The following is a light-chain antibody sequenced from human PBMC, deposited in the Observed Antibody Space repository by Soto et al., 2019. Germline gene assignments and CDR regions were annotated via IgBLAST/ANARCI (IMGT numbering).Light chain of an antibody. Sequence: EIVLTQSPGTLSLSPGERATLSCRASQSVRSSHLAWYQQKPGQAPRLLMFDASNRATGIPDRFSGSGSGTDFTLTISSLEPEDVAVFYCHQYGISPPTFGQGTKVDIK. V-gene: IGKV3-20*01. CDR1: QSVRSSH. CDR2: DAS. J-gene: IGKJ1*01. CDR3: HQYGISPPT.